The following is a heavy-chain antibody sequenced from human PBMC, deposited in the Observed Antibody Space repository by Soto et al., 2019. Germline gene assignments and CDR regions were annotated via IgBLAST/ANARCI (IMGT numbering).Heavy chain of an antibody. CDR2: IIPILGIA. J-gene: IGHJ6*02. D-gene: IGHD3-10*01. CDR3: ARDPKGWFGNYYYYGMDV. CDR1: GGTFSSYT. V-gene: IGHV1-69*08. Sequence: QVQLVQSGAEVKKPGSSVKVSCKASGGTFSSYTISWVRQAPGQGLEWMGRIIPILGIANYAQKFQGRVTITAANSTSTAYMELSSLRSEDAAVYYCARDPKGWFGNYYYYGMDVWGQGTTVTVSS.